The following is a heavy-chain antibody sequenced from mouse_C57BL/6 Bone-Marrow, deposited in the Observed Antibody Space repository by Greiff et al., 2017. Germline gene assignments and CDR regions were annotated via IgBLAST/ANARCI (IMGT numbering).Heavy chain of an antibody. J-gene: IGHJ2*01. D-gene: IGHD2-3*01. CDR3: TRWLLLDY. V-gene: IGHV14-4*01. CDR2: IDPENGDT. Sequence: EVHLVESGAELVRPGASVKLSCTASGFNIKDDYMHWVKQRPEQGLEWIGWIDPENGDTEYASKFQGKATITADTSSNTAYLQLSSLTSEDTAVYYCTRWLLLDYWGQGTTLTVSS. CDR1: GFNIKDDY.